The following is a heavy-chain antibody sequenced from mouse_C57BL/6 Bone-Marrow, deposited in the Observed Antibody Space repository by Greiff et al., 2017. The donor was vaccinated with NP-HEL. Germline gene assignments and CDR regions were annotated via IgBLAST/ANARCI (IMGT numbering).Heavy chain of an antibody. CDR2: IHPNSGST. D-gene: IGHD1-1*01. Sequence: VKLQQPGAELVKPGASVKLSCKASGYTFTSYWMHWVKQRPGQGLEWIGMIHPNSGSTNYNEKFKSKATLTVDKSSSTAYMQLSSLTSEDSAVYYCARWYGSSYYFDYWGQGTTLTVSS. J-gene: IGHJ2*01. V-gene: IGHV1-64*01. CDR3: ARWYGSSYYFDY. CDR1: GYTFTSYW.